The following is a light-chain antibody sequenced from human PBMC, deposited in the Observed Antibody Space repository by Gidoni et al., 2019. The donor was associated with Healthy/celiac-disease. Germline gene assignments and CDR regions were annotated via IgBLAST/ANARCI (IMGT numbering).Light chain of an antibody. CDR2: AAS. CDR3: QQSYSGFT. Sequence: DIQMTQSPSSLSASVGDRVTITCRASQSISSYLNWYQQKPGKAPTLLIYAASSLQSGVPSRLSGSGSGTDFTLTISSLQPEDFATYYCQQSYSGFTFGPXTKVEIK. J-gene: IGKJ3*01. V-gene: IGKV1-39*01. CDR1: QSISSY.